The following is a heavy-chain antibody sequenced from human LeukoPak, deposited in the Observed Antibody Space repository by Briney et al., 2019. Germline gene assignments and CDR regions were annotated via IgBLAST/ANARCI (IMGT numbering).Heavy chain of an antibody. CDR2: ISSSSSYI. CDR3: ARDVDYYDSIFPGGDY. CDR1: GFTFSDYH. D-gene: IGHD3-22*01. J-gene: IGHJ4*02. Sequence: GGSLRLSCAASGFTFSDYHMSWIRQAPGKGLEWVSSISSSSSYIYYADSVKGRFTISRDNAKNSLYLQMNSLRAEDTAVYYCARDVDYYDSIFPGGDYWGQGTLVTVSS. V-gene: IGHV3-11*06.